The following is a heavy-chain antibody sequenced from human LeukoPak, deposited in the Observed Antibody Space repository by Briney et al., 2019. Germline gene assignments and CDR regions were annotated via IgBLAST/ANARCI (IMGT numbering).Heavy chain of an antibody. Sequence: RASAKVSCKASGYTFSSYGISWVRQAPGQGLWRMGWISAYNGNSNYAQTFQGRVTMTTDTSTTTAYMELRSLRSDDTAVYYCAREQGGYSGSADYWGQGTLVTVSS. CDR2: ISAYNGNS. V-gene: IGHV1-18*01. D-gene: IGHD5-12*01. CDR1: GYTFSSYG. CDR3: AREQGGYSGSADY. J-gene: IGHJ4*02.